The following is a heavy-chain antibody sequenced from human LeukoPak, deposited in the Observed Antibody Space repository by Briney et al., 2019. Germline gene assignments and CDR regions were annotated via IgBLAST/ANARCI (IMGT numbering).Heavy chain of an antibody. D-gene: IGHD5-18*01. J-gene: IGHJ4*02. CDR1: GGSFSGYY. Sequence: SETLSLTCAVYGGSFSGYYWSWIRQPPGKGLEWIREINHSGSTNYNPSLKSRVTISVDTSKNQFSLKLSSVTAADTAVYYCAREDTAMGLAPFDYWGQGTLVTVSS. CDR2: INHSGST. V-gene: IGHV4-34*01. CDR3: AREDTAMGLAPFDY.